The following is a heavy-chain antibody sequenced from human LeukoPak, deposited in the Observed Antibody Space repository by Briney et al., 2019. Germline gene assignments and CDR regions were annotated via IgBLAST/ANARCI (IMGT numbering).Heavy chain of an antibody. V-gene: IGHV4-4*07. CDR2: IYTSGST. CDR1: GGSISSYY. Sequence: PSETLSLTCTVSGGSISSYYWSWIRQPAGKGLEWIGRIYTSGSTNYNPSFKSRVTMSVDTSKNQFSLKLSSVTAADTAVYYCARGFDYYYGSGSYYNPTYYFDYWGQGTLVTVSS. CDR3: ARGFDYYYGSGSYYNPTYYFDY. J-gene: IGHJ4*02. D-gene: IGHD3-10*01.